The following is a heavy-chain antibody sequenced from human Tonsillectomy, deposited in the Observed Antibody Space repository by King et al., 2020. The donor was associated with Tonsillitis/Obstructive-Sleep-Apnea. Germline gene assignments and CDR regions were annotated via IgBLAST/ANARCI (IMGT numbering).Heavy chain of an antibody. Sequence: VPLVQSGAEVKKPGASVKVSCKVSGYTFTELSMHWVRQAPGKGLEWMGGFDPDNGETIYAQRFQGRVTMTEDTSTDTAYMELNSLSSEDTAVYYCTTARIGSFYGMDVWGQGTTVTVSS. D-gene: IGHD1-14*01. CDR3: TTARIGSFYGMDV. CDR1: GYTFTELS. J-gene: IGHJ6*02. CDR2: FDPDNGET. V-gene: IGHV1-24*01.